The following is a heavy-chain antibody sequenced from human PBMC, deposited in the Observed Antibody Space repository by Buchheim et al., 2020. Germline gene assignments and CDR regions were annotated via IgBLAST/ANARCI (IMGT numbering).Heavy chain of an antibody. V-gene: IGHV3-7*01. CDR3: VRDLIPLGAALTYFDC. J-gene: IGHJ4*02. Sequence: EVQLVESGGGLVQPGGSLRLSCAASGFTFSIYWMSWVRQAPGKGLEWVANIKQDGSEKYYVDSVEGRFTISRDNAKKSLYLQVNSLRAEDTAVYYCVRDLIPLGAALTYFDCWGQGTL. CDR2: IKQDGSEK. CDR1: GFTFSIYW. D-gene: IGHD2-15*01.